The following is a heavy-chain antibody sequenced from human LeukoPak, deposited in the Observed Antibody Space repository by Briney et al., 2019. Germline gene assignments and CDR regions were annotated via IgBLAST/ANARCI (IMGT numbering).Heavy chain of an antibody. V-gene: IGHV3-30*02. D-gene: IGHD6-13*01. CDR1: GFTFSSYG. J-gene: IGHJ4*02. Sequence: PGGSLRLSCAASGFTFSSYGMHWVRQAPGKGLEWVAFIRYDGSNKYYADSVKGRFTISRDNSKNTLYLQMNSLRAEDTAVYYCAKDSGYSSSWEDYWGQGTLVTVSS. CDR2: IRYDGSNK. CDR3: AKDSGYSSSWEDY.